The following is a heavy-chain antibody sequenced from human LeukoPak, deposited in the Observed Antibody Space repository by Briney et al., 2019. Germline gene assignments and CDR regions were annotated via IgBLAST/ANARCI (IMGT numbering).Heavy chain of an antibody. J-gene: IGHJ4*02. V-gene: IGHV3-9*03. Sequence: GGSLRLSCAASGFTFDDYAMHWVRQAPGKGLEWVSGISWNSGSMGYADSVKGRFTISRDNAKNSLFLQMNSLRAEDMALYYCAKAAVAGTGFDSWGQGTLVTVSS. CDR1: GFTFDDYA. CDR2: ISWNSGSM. CDR3: AKAAVAGTGFDS. D-gene: IGHD6-19*01.